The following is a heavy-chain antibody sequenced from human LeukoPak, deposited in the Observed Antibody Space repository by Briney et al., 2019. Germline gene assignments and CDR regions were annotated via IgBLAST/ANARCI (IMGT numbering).Heavy chain of an antibody. J-gene: IGHJ2*01. Sequence: SETLSLTCTVSGGSISSYYWSWIRQPPGKGLKWIGYIYYSGSTHYNPSLKSRVIISVDTSNNQFSLKLSSVTAADTAVYYCARRQADGYWYFDLWGRGTLVTVSS. CDR2: IYYSGST. CDR1: GGSISSYY. V-gene: IGHV4-59*08. CDR3: ARRQADGYWYFDL.